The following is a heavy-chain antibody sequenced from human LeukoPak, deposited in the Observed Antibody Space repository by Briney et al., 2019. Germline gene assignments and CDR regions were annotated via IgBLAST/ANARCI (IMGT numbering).Heavy chain of an antibody. CDR3: ARDADIEVGYSSSSSSDY. D-gene: IGHD6-6*01. CDR2: ISAYNGNT. J-gene: IGHJ4*02. V-gene: IGHV1-18*01. Sequence: GASVKVSCKASGYTFTSYGISWARQAPGQGLEWMGWISAYNGNTNYAQKLQGRVTMTTDTSTSTAYMELRSLRSDDTAVYYCARDADIEVGYSSSSSSDYWGQGTLVTVSS. CDR1: GYTFTSYG.